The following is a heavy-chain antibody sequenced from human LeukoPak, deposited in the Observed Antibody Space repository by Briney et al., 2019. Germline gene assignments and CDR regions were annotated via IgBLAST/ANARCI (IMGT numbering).Heavy chain of an antibody. CDR3: ARGLAVAGTY. D-gene: IGHD6-19*01. CDR2: INHSGST. V-gene: IGHV4-34*01. Sequence: SETLSLTCAVYGGSFSGYYWSWIRQPPGKGLEWIGEINHSGSTNYNPSLKNRVTISVDTSKNQFSLKLSSVTAADTAVYYCARGLAVAGTYWGQGTLVTVSS. CDR1: GGSFSGYY. J-gene: IGHJ4*02.